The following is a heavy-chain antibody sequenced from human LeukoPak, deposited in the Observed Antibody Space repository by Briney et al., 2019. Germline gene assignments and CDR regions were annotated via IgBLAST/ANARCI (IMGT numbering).Heavy chain of an antibody. CDR3: VREAAAALD. J-gene: IGHJ4*01. CDR2: ISGSGYTI. V-gene: IGHV3-48*03. CDR1: GFTFSNYA. Sequence: GGSLRLSCAVSGFTFSNYAMHWVRQAPGKGLEWVAYISGSGYTIHYADSVKGRFTISRDNAKNSLSLQMNTLRDEDSAVYYCVREAAAALDWGHGTLVTVSS. D-gene: IGHD6-13*01.